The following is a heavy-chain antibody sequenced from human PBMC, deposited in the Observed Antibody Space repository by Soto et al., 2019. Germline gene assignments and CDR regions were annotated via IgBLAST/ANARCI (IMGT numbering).Heavy chain of an antibody. CDR3: ARHGSF. Sequence: QMQLQESGTGLVKPSETLSLTCTVSNGSISTTSYNWGWIRQSPGKGLEWIGTIFYTGTTSYNPSLKSRVTITVDTSNNQFSLKLSSVTAADTAVYYCARHGSFWGQGILVVVSS. J-gene: IGHJ4*02. V-gene: IGHV4-39*01. CDR2: IFYTGTT. D-gene: IGHD3-16*02. CDR1: NGSISTTSYN.